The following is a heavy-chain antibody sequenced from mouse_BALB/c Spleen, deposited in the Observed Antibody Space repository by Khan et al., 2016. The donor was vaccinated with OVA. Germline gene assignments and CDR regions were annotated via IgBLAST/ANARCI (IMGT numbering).Heavy chain of an antibody. J-gene: IGHJ4*01. D-gene: IGHD2-14*01. CDR2: IWGGGGT. CDR1: GFSLSRYN. V-gene: IGHV2-6-4*01. Sequence: VQLVESGPSLVAPSQSLSITCTVSGFSLSRYNIHWVRQPPGKGLEWLGMIWGGGGTDYNSTLKSRLSVSKDNSKSQVFLKMNSLQTDDTAMYYCARAYYRYGGYYAMDYWGQGTSVTVSS. CDR3: ARAYYRYGGYYAMDY.